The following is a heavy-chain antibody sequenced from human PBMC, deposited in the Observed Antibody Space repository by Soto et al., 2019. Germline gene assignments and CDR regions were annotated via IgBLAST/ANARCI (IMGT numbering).Heavy chain of an antibody. V-gene: IGHV1-69*06. D-gene: IGHD2-2*01. CDR2: IMPFIDTS. CDR3: ARGGYASSYRFDY. Sequence: QVQLVQSGAEVKMPGSSVKVSCTASGGTFGSYTLNWVRQAPGQGLEWLGGIMPFIDTSTYAQMLQGRVTITADKSTSTVYMELSSLKSDDTAVYYCARGGYASSYRFDYWGQGTLVTVSS. J-gene: IGHJ4*02. CDR1: GGTFGSYT.